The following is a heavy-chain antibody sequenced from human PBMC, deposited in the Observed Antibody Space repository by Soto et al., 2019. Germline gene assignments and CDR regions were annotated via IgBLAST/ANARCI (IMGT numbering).Heavy chain of an antibody. Sequence: SETLSLTCAVSGGSISSGGYSWSWIRQPPGKGLEWIGYIYHSGSTYYNPSLKSRVTISVDTSKNQFSLKLSSVTAADTAVYYCARHGGWLRLYYFDYWGQGTLVTVSS. V-gene: IGHV4-30-2*01. J-gene: IGHJ4*02. D-gene: IGHD5-12*01. CDR3: ARHGGWLRLYYFDY. CDR2: IYHSGST. CDR1: GGSISSGGYS.